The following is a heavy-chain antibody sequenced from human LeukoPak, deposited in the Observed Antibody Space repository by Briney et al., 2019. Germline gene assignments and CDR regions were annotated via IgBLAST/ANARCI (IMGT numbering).Heavy chain of an antibody. D-gene: IGHD6-13*01. J-gene: IGHJ5*02. CDR1: GGTFSSNA. Sequence: SVKVSCKASGGTFSSNAFSWVRQAPGQGLEWMGGIIPLFGTVNYAQKFQARVTITTDESKNTAYMELSSLRSEDTAVYYCARATSSSWYPRWFDPWGQGTLVTVSS. V-gene: IGHV1-69*05. CDR3: ARATSSSWYPRWFDP. CDR2: IIPLFGTV.